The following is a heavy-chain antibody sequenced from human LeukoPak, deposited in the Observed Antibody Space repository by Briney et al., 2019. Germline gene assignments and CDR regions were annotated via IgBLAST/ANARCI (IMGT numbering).Heavy chain of an antibody. CDR3: AKSQIVGTTRALDI. J-gene: IGHJ3*02. V-gene: IGHV3-23*01. Sequence: PGGSLRLSCAASGFTFSSYDMSWVRQAPGKGLEWVSGIRGSGGSTYYADPVKGRFTISRDNSRNTLNLQMNSLRAEDAAVYYCAKSQIVGTTRALDIWGQGTMVTVSS. D-gene: IGHD1-26*01. CDR1: GFTFSSYD. CDR2: IRGSGGST.